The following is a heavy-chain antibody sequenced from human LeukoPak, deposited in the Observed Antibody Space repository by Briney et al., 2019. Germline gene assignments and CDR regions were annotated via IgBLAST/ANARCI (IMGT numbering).Heavy chain of an antibody. CDR1: GGSFSGYY. V-gene: IGHV4-59*01. D-gene: IGHD3-22*01. J-gene: IGHJ3*02. CDR2: IYYSGST. Sequence: SETLSLTCAVYGGSFSGYYWSWIRQPPGKGLEWIGYIYYSGSTNYNPSLKSRVTISVDTSKNQFSLKLSSVTAADTAVYYCARAARTYYYDSSGYIDAFDIWGQGTMVTVSS. CDR3: ARAARTYYYDSSGYIDAFDI.